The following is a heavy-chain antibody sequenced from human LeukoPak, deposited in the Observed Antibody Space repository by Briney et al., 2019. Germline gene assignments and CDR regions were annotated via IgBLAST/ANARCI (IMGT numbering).Heavy chain of an antibody. CDR1: GYTFTSYG. Sequence: GASVKVSCKASGYTFTSYGISWVRQAPGQGLEWMGGIIPIFGTANYAQKFQGRVTITADESTSTAYMELSSLRSEDTAVYYCASGYSAPTLFWGQGTLVTVSS. CDR3: ASGYSAPTLF. D-gene: IGHD4-23*01. CDR2: IIPIFGTA. V-gene: IGHV1-69*13. J-gene: IGHJ4*02.